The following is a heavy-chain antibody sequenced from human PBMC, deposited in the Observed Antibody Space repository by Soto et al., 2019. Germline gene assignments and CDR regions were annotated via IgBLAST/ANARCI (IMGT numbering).Heavy chain of an antibody. V-gene: IGHV3-66*01. CDR2: IYSGGST. D-gene: IGHD3-22*01. CDR3: AREGHDSSGSYAFDI. J-gene: IGHJ3*02. CDR1: GFTVSSNY. Sequence: EVQLVESGGGLVQPGGSLRLSCAASGFTVSSNYMSWVRQAPGKGLEWVSVIYSGGSTYYADSVKGRFTISRDNSKNTLYLQMNSLRAEDTAVYYCAREGHDSSGSYAFDIWGQGTMVTVSS.